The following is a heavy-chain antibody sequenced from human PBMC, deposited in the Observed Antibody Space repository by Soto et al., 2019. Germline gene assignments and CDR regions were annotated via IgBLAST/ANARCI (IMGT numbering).Heavy chain of an antibody. CDR2: ISSSSSYI. V-gene: IGHV3-21*01. CDR3: ARDLEGSSSSAYYFDY. Sequence: EVQLVESGGGLVKPGGSLRLSCAASGFTFSSYSMNWVRQAPGKWLEWVSSISSSSSYIYYADSVKGRFTISRDNVKNSLYLQMHSLRAEDTAVYYCARDLEGSSSSAYYFDYWGQGTLVTVSS. J-gene: IGHJ4*02. CDR1: GFTFSSYS. D-gene: IGHD6-6*01.